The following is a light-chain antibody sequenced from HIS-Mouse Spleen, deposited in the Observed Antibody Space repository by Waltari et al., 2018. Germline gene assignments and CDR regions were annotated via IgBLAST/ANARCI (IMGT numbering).Light chain of an antibody. CDR3: CSYAGSSTWV. CDR2: EGS. CDR1: SSDVGSYNL. J-gene: IGLJ3*02. Sequence: QSALTQPASVSGSPGQSITISCTGTSSDVGSYNLVSWYQQHPGTPPKLMIYEGSKRPSWGLNRVSGSKAGNTASLTISGIQAEDEADYYCCSYAGSSTWVFGGGTKLTVL. V-gene: IGLV2-23*01.